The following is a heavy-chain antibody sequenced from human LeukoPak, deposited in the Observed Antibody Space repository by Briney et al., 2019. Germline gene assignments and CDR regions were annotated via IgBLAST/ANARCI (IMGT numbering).Heavy chain of an antibody. J-gene: IGHJ4*02. CDR3: ARGALLWFGAKMEYYFDY. Sequence: SETLSLTCTVSGGSISSSSYYWGWIRQPPGKGLEWIGSIYYSGSTYYNPSLKSRVTISVDTSKNQFSLKLTSMTATDTAVYYCARGALLWFGAKMEYYFDYWGQGTLLSVS. D-gene: IGHD3-10*01. CDR1: GGSISSSSYY. CDR2: IYYSGST. V-gene: IGHV4-39*07.